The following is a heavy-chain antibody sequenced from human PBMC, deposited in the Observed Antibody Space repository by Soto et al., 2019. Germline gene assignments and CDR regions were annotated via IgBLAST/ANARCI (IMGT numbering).Heavy chain of an antibody. Sequence: GASVKVSCKASGGTFSSYAISWVRQAPGQGLEWMGGIIPIFGTANYAQKFQGRVTITADESTSTAYMELSSLRAEDTAVYYCAKGSRYSSSSRDYYYYGMDVWGQGTTVTVSS. CDR1: GGTFSSYA. CDR2: IIPIFGTA. J-gene: IGHJ6*02. D-gene: IGHD6-6*01. V-gene: IGHV1-69*13. CDR3: AKGSRYSSSSRDYYYYGMDV.